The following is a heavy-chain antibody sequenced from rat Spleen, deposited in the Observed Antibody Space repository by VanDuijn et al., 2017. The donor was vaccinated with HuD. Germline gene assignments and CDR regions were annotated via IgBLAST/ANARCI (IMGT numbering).Heavy chain of an antibody. J-gene: IGHJ3*01. CDR2: ISTGGGKT. Sequence: EVQLVESDGGLVQPGRSLRLSCAASGFTFSDYNMAWVRQAPRKGLEWVASISTGGGKTYYRDSVRGRFTISRDYAKNTLYLQMDSLRSEDTATYYCAKEGDGGYSSYPNWFAYWGQGTLVTVSS. CDR3: AKEGDGGYSSYPNWFAY. V-gene: IGHV5-25*01. CDR1: GFTFSDYN. D-gene: IGHD1-8*01.